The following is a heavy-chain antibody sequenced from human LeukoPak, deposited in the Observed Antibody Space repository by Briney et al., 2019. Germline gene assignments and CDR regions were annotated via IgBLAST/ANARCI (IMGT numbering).Heavy chain of an antibody. J-gene: IGHJ4*01. V-gene: IGHV3-23*01. Sequence: GGSLRLSCAASGFTFSSYAMSWVRQAPGKGLEWVSAISGSGGSTYYADSVKGRFTISRDNSKNTLYLQMSSLRAEDTAVYFCVKDQADGYTNYGDYWGHGTLVTVSS. CDR3: VKDQADGYTNYGDY. D-gene: IGHD5-24*01. CDR1: GFTFSSYA. CDR2: ISGSGGST.